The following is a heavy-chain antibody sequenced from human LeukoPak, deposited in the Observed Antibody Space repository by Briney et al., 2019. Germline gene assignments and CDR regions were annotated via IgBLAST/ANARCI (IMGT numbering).Heavy chain of an antibody. Sequence: GGSLRLSCAASGFTFSSYWMSWVRQAPGKGLEGVANIKQDGSEKYYVDSVKGRFTIYRDNAKNPLYLQMNSLRAEDTAVYYCARDVGLTYYDILTGQDIYYYYYMDVWGKGTTVTVSS. CDR2: IKQDGSEK. CDR1: GFTFSSYW. D-gene: IGHD3-9*01. J-gene: IGHJ6*03. V-gene: IGHV3-7*01. CDR3: ARDVGLTYYDILTGQDIYYYYYMDV.